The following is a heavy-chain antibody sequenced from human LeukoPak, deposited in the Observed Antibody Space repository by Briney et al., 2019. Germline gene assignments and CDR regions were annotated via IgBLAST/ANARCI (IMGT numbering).Heavy chain of an antibody. CDR1: GFTFSSYV. Sequence: GGSLRLSCAASGFTFSSYVMTWVRQAPGKGLDWFSAISGSGDSTYYADSVKGRFTISRDSSKSTMYLQMTSLTAEDTAVYYCAKGSGTSRPYYLDYWGRGTLVTVSS. CDR2: ISGSGDST. J-gene: IGHJ4*02. D-gene: IGHD6-25*01. V-gene: IGHV3-23*01. CDR3: AKGSGTSRPYYLDY.